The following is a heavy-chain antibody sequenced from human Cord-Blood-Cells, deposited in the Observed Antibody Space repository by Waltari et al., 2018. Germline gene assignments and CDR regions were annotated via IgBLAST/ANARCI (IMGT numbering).Heavy chain of an antibody. CDR2: INHSGST. D-gene: IGHD4-4*01. CDR3: ARGVTVTRNAFDI. J-gene: IGHJ3*02. Sequence: QVQLQQGGAGLLKPSETLSLTCAVCGGSSSGCYWSWRCQPPGKGLEWIGEINHSGSTNYNPSLKSRVTISVDTSKNQFSLKLSSVTAADTAVYYCARGVTVTRNAFDIWGQGTMVTVSS. V-gene: IGHV4-34*01. CDR1: GGSSSGCY.